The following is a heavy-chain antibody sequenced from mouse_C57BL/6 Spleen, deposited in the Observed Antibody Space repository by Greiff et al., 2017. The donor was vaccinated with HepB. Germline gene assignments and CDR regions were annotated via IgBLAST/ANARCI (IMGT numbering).Heavy chain of an antibody. CDR2: IHPNSGST. Sequence: QVQLQQPGAELVKPGASVKLSCKASGYTFTSSWMHWVKQRPGQGLEWIGMIHPNSGSTNYNEKFKSKATLTVDKSSSTAYMQLSSLTAEDSAVYYCARGHDGYYVFFAYWGQGTLVTVSA. J-gene: IGHJ3*01. CDR1: GYTFTSSW. V-gene: IGHV1-64*01. CDR3: ARGHDGYYVFFAY. D-gene: IGHD2-3*01.